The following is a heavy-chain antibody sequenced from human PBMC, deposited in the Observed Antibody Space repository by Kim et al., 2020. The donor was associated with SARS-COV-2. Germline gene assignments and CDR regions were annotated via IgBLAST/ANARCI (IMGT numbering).Heavy chain of an antibody. CDR1: GGSISSSSYY. J-gene: IGHJ4*02. D-gene: IGHD6-19*01. V-gene: IGHV4-39*01. CDR3: ASWGLAVAGTLDY. Sequence: SETLSLTCTVSGGSISSSSYYWGWIRQPPGKGLEWIGSIYYSGSTYYNPSLKSRVTISVDTSKNQFSLKLSSVTAADTAVYYCASWGLAVAGTLDYWGQGTLVTVSS. CDR2: IYYSGST.